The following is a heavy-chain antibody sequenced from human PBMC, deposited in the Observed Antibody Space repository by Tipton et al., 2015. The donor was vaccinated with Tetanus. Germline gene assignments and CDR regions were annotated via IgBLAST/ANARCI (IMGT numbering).Heavy chain of an antibody. Sequence: QLVQSGAEVKKPGASVKVSCKASGYSFTGYDINWVRQATGQGLEWMGIIHPGGGRTTYAQGFQGRVILTREKSTSTVYLHLNSLRSDDTAVYFCARDAVYGSGSFYNDWFDPWGQGTLVTVSS. CDR3: ARDAVYGSGSFYNDWFDP. J-gene: IGHJ5*02. CDR2: IHPGGGRT. V-gene: IGHV1-46*01. D-gene: IGHD3-10*01. CDR1: GYSFTGYD.